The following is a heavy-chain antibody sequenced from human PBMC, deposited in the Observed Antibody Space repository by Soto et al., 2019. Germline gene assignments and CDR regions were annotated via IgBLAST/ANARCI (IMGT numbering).Heavy chain of an antibody. CDR3: AKYQTCEYVFDY. V-gene: IGHV3-23*01. CDR1: GSSVSSLS. Sequence: SMRPACAASGSSVSSLSVGWGRQGPGKGVESISVISDSGGSTYYADSVNVRSNKSRDKAKNTLYLQMTSLRAEDTSVYYCAKYQTCEYVFDYWGQGTLVTVSS. D-gene: IGHD3-16*01. CDR2: ISDSGGST. J-gene: IGHJ4*02.